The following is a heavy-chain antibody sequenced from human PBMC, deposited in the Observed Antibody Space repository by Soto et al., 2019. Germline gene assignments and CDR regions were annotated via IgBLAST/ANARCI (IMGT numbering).Heavy chain of an antibody. CDR2: IIPILGIA. CDR3: ARDRGREDWYFAL. Sequence: QVQLVQSGAEVKKPGSSVKVSCKASGGTFSSYTISWVRQAPGQGLEWMGRIIPILGIANYAQKFQGRVKTTADXXTSTAYLEPSSLSSDDTAVYSWARDRGREDWYFALWGRGTLVTVSS. V-gene: IGHV1-69*08. J-gene: IGHJ2*01. CDR1: GGTFSSYT. D-gene: IGHD3-10*01.